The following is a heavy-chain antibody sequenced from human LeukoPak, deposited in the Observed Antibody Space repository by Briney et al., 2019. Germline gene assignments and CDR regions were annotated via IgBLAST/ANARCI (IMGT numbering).Heavy chain of an antibody. CDR2: IIPIFGTA. D-gene: IGHD4-11*01. J-gene: IGHJ5*02. CDR3: ATLQSYWFDP. V-gene: IGHV1-69*05. CDR1: GGTFSSYA. Sequence: SVKVSCKASGGTFSSYAISWVRQAPGQGLQWMGGIIPIFGTANYAQKFQGRVTITTDESTSTAYMELSSLRSEDTAVYYCATLQSYWFDPWGQGTLVTVSS.